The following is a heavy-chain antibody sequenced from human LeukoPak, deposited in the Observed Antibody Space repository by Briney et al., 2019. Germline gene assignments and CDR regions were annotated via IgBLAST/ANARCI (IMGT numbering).Heavy chain of an antibody. CDR1: GFTFSSYW. CDR2: IKQDGSEK. D-gene: IGHD2-2*01. Sequence: GGSLRLSCAASGFTFSSYWMSWVRQAPGKGLEWVANIKQDGSEKYYVDSVKGRFTISRDNAKNSLYLQMISLRAEDTAVYYCARGAVVPAAPPIMDVWGQGTTVTVSS. CDR3: ARGAVVPAAPPIMDV. J-gene: IGHJ6*02. V-gene: IGHV3-7*01.